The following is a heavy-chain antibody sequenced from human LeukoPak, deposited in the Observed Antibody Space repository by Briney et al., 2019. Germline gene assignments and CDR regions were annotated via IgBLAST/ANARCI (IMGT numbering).Heavy chain of an antibody. V-gene: IGHV3-48*03. CDR2: ISSSGSTI. J-gene: IGHJ6*04. CDR1: GFTFSSYE. CDR3: AELGITMIGGV. Sequence: GGSLRLSCAASGFTFSSYEMQWVREAPGKGLEWVSYISSSGSTIYYADSVKGRFTISRDNAKNSLYLQMNSLRAEDTAVYYCAELGITMIGGVWGKGTTVTNSS. D-gene: IGHD3-10*02.